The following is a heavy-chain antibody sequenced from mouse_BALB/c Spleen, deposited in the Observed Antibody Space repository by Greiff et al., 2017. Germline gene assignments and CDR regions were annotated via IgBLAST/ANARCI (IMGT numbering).Heavy chain of an antibody. CDR1: GFTFSSYA. Sequence: EVKVVESGGGLVKPGGSLKLSCAASGFTFSSYAMSWVRQSPEKRLEWVAEISSGGSYTYYPDTVTGRFTISRDNPKNTLFLQMTSLRSEDTAMYYCARKYGNYFYAMDYWGQGTSVTVSS. D-gene: IGHD2-10*02. CDR2: ISSGGSYT. CDR3: ARKYGNYFYAMDY. V-gene: IGHV5-9-4*01. J-gene: IGHJ4*01.